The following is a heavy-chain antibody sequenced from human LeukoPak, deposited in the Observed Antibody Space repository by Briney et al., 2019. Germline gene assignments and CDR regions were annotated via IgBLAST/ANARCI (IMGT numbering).Heavy chain of an antibody. CDR3: AAGTYTSDF. CDR2: IKQDGSEK. J-gene: IGHJ4*02. V-gene: IGHV3-7*01. CDR1: GFTFSSYW. Sequence: GGSLRLSCAASGFTFSSYWMIWVRQAPGKGLEWVANIKQDGSEKYYVDSVKGRFTISRDNARNSLYLQMNSLRAEDTAVYYCAAGTYTSDFWGQGTLVTVSS. D-gene: IGHD1-26*01.